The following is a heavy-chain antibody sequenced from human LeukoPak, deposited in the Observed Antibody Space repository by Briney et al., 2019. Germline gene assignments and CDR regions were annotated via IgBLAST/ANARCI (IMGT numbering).Heavy chain of an antibody. CDR1: GYSISSGYY. CDR3: ARHLYYDFWSGYLDY. CDR2: IYHSGSS. J-gene: IGHJ4*02. V-gene: IGHV4-38-2*01. Sequence: KTSETLSLTCAVSGYSISSGYYWGWIRQPPGQGLEGIGSIYHSGSSYYNPSPKSRVTISVDTSKTQFSLKLSSVTAADTAVYYCARHLYYDFWSGYLDYWGQGTLVTVSS. D-gene: IGHD3-3*01.